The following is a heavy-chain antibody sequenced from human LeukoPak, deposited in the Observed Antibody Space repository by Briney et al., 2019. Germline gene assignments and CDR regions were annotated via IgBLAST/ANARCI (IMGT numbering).Heavy chain of an antibody. V-gene: IGHV3-33*01. D-gene: IGHD4-17*01. CDR2: IWYDGSNK. CDR1: GFSFSNCD. CDR3: ARGDPTVTTKQNFDY. Sequence: GRSLRLSCAASGFSFSNCDMHWVRQAPGKGLEWVAVIWYDGSNKYYADSVKGRFTISRDNSKNTLYLQMNSLRVEDTAVYYCARGDPTVTTKQNFDYWGQGTLVTVSS. J-gene: IGHJ4*02.